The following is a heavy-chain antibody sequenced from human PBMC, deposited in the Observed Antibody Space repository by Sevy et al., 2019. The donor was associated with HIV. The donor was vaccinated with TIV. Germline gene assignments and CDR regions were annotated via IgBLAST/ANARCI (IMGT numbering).Heavy chain of an antibody. Sequence: GGSLRLSCAASGFTFSSYEMNWVRQAPGKGLEWISYITLSGSTMYYADSGKGRFTISRDNAKNSQYLQMNSLRAEDTAVYYCARDRQGITVAGTAIDYWGQGTLVTVSS. J-gene: IGHJ4*02. V-gene: IGHV3-48*03. D-gene: IGHD6-19*01. CDR3: ARDRQGITVAGTAIDY. CDR1: GFTFSSYE. CDR2: ITLSGSTM.